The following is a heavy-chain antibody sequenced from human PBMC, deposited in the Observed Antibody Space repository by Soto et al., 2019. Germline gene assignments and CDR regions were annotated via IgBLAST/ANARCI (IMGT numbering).Heavy chain of an antibody. CDR2: INPNSGGT. CDR3: ARDSSPDIVVVPAAIPDAFDI. CDR1: GYTFTGYY. D-gene: IGHD2-2*01. Sequence: ASVKVSCKASGYTFTGYYMHWVRQAPGQGLEWMGWINPNSGGTNYAQKFQGWVTMTRDTSISTAYMELSRLRSDDTAVYYCARDSSPDIVVVPAAIPDAFDIWGQGTMVTVSS. J-gene: IGHJ3*02. V-gene: IGHV1-2*04.